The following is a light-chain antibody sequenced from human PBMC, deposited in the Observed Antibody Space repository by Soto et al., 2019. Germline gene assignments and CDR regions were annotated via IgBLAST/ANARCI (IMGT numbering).Light chain of an antibody. V-gene: IGLV4-69*01. Sequence: QPVLTQSPSASASLGASVKLTCTLSSGHSSYGIAWHQQQPEKGPRFLMKVNSDGGHNKGDGIPDRFSGSSSGAERYLTIPSLQSEDEADYYCQTWGAGIQVFGGGTKLTVL. CDR1: SGHSSYG. CDR3: QTWGAGIQV. CDR2: VNSDGGH. J-gene: IGLJ3*02.